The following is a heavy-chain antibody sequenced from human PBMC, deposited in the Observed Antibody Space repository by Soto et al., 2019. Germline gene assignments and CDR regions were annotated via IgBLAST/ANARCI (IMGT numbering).Heavy chain of an antibody. D-gene: IGHD3-16*02. V-gene: IGHV2-26*01. CDR1: GFSLNEARLG. CDR2: IFSNDEK. Sequence: SGPTLVNPTETLTLTCTVSGFSLNEARLGVSWIRQPPGRALEWLAHIFSNDEKSYSTSLYNRLTISKDTSKSQVVLTMTNMGHVDTATYFCARIQDYVWGSYPYDVWGQGALVTV. CDR3: ARIQDYVWGSYPYDV. J-gene: IGHJ4*02.